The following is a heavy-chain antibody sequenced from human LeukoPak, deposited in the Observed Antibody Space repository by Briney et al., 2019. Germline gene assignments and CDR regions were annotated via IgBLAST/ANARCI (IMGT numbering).Heavy chain of an antibody. V-gene: IGHV3-9*01. J-gene: IGHJ4*02. CDR3: AKARWAREFDY. Sequence: PGGSLRLSCAASGFTFYDYAMHWVRHAPGKGLEWVSGISWNSGSIVYADSVKGRFTISRDNGKNSLYLQMNSLRAEDTALYYCAKARWAREFDYWGQGTLVTVSS. D-gene: IGHD3-10*01. CDR2: ISWNSGSI. CDR1: GFTFYDYA.